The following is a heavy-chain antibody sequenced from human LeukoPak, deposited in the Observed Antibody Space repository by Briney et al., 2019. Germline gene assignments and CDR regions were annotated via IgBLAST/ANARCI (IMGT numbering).Heavy chain of an antibody. D-gene: IGHD6-19*01. CDR2: IYYSGST. CDR3: ARGPRSSGWRVAFDI. Sequence: SETLSLTCTVSGGSISSGGYYWSWIRQHPGKGLEWIGYIYYSGSTYYNPSLKSRVTISVDTSKNQFSLKLSSVTAADTAVYYCARGPRSSGWRVAFDIWGQGTMVTVSS. J-gene: IGHJ3*02. CDR1: GGSISSGGYY. V-gene: IGHV4-31*03.